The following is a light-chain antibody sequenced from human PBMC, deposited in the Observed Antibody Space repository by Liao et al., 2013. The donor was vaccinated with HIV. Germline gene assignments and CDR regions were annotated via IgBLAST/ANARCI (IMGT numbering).Light chain of an antibody. CDR1: NIGSKS. CDR3: QAWDSTLYV. CDR2: YDS. Sequence: SYVLTQPPSVSVAPGKTARITCGGNNIGSKSVHWYQQKPGQAPVLVIDYDSDRPSGIPERFSASNSGDTATLTISGTQAMDEADYYCQAWDSTLYVFGTGTKVTVL. J-gene: IGLJ1*01. V-gene: IGLV3-21*01.